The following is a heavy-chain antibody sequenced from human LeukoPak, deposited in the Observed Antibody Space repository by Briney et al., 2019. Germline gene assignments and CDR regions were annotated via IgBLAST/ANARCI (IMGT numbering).Heavy chain of an antibody. CDR2: IKQDGSEK. Sequence: PWGSLSLSCAASGFTISSYWMSWVRQGPGQGLEWVANIKQDGSEKYYVDSVKGRFTISRDNAKNSLYLQMNTLRAEDTAVYYCARLRFRDYPYWGEGTLDTVSS. J-gene: IGHJ4*02. CDR1: GFTISSYW. D-gene: IGHD4-17*01. CDR3: ARLRFRDYPY. V-gene: IGHV3-7*01.